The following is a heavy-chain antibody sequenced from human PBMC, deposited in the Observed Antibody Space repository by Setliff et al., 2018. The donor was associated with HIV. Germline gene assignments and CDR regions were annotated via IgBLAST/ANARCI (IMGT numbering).Heavy chain of an antibody. CDR3: ARGKGVGGVIITGGLDV. CDR1: GHTFTNYD. D-gene: IGHD3-10*01. CDR2: MNPNSGVS. Sequence: VASVKVSCKPPGHTFTNYDIHWMRRAPGQGLEWMGWMNPNSGVSGYALKFHDRVTMTRDTSITTLYMELSSLTSEDTAVYYCARGKGVGGVIITGGLDVWGQGTTVTV. J-gene: IGHJ6*02. V-gene: IGHV1-8*01.